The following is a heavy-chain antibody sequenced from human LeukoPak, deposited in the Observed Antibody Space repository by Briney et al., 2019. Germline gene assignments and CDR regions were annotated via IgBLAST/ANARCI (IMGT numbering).Heavy chain of an antibody. CDR3: SRVVGECSSTSCYGGYAFDI. D-gene: IGHD2-2*01. V-gene: IGHV1-2*06. Sequence: GASVKVSCKASGYTFTAYYMHWVRQAPGQGLEWMGRINPNSGGTNYAQKFQGRVTMTRDTSISTAYMDLSRLRSDDTAVYYCSRVVGECSSTSCYGGYAFDIWGQRKMDTVSS. J-gene: IGHJ3*02. CDR1: GYTFTAYY. CDR2: INPNSGGT.